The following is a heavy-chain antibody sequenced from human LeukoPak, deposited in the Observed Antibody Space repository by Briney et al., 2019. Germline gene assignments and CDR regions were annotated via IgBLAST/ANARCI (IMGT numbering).Heavy chain of an antibody. J-gene: IGHJ6*02. Sequence: PSETLSLTCTVSGGSISSYYWSWLRQPPGKGLEWIGYIYYSGSTNYNPSLKSRVTISVDTSKNQFSLKLSSVTAADTAVYYCARDATVSGAYGMDVWGQGTTVTVSS. CDR2: IYYSGST. CDR3: ARDATVSGAYGMDV. V-gene: IGHV4-59*01. CDR1: GGSISSYY. D-gene: IGHD4-17*01.